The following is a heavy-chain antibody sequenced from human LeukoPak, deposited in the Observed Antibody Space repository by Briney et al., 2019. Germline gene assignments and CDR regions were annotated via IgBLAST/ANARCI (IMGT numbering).Heavy chain of an antibody. D-gene: IGHD3-22*01. CDR2: IRSKANSYAT. J-gene: IGHJ4*02. V-gene: IGHV3-73*01. CDR1: GFTFSGSA. Sequence: PGGSLRLSCAASGFTFSGSAMHWVRQASGKGLEWVGRIRSKANSYATAYAASVKGRFTISRDDSKNTAYLQMNSLKTEDTAVYYCAKAQGVGYYDSSAYWGQGTLVTVS. CDR3: AKAQGVGYYDSSAY.